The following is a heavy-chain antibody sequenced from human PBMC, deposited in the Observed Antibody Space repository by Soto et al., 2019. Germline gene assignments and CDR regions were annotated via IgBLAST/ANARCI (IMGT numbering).Heavy chain of an antibody. CDR2: ISGSGGST. CDR1: GFTFSSYA. CDR3: ARYCSGGSCYYYYGMDV. D-gene: IGHD2-15*01. Sequence: SGGSLRLSCAASGFTFSSYAMSWVRQAPGKGLEWVSAISGSGGSTYYADSVKGRFTISRDNSKNTPYLQMNSLRAEDTAVYYCARYCSGGSCYYYYGMDVWGQGTTVAVSS. V-gene: IGHV3-23*01. J-gene: IGHJ6*02.